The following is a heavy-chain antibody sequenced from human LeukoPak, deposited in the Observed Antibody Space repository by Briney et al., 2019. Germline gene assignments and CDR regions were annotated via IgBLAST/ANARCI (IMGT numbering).Heavy chain of an antibody. CDR1: AFTFNNYD. V-gene: IGHV3-30*02. J-gene: IGHJ4*02. CDR3: AKDSGSDYTSDY. CDR2: IRYDGSNK. D-gene: IGHD3-10*01. Sequence: GGSLRLSCAASAFTFNNYDMHWVRQAPGKGLEWVAFIRYDGSNKYYADFVEGRFTISRDNSKNTLYLLMNSLRAEDTAVYYCAKDSGSDYTSDYWGQGTLVAASS.